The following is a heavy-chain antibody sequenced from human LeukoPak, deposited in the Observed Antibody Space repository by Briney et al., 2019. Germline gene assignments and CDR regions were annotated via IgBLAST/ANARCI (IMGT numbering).Heavy chain of an antibody. D-gene: IGHD3-22*01. Sequence: ASVKVSFKASGYTFSTYYMHWVRQAPGQGREWMGIINPSGGSTNYAQKLQGRVTMTRDMSTSTVYMALSSLRSEDTAVYYCARGSVSSGYYYYHYMDVWGKGTTVTVSS. CDR3: ARGSVSSGYYYYHYMDV. V-gene: IGHV1-46*01. J-gene: IGHJ6*03. CDR1: GYTFSTYY. CDR2: INPSGGST.